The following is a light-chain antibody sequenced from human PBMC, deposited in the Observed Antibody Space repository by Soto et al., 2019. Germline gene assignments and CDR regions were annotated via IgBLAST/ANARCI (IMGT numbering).Light chain of an antibody. CDR1: QSVSSN. CDR2: GAS. V-gene: IGKV3D-15*01. CDR3: QQSYSSPPT. J-gene: IGKJ1*01. Sequence: EILITQSPATLSVSPGERATLSCRASQSVSSNLAWYQQKPGQAPRILIYGASTRDTGIPDRFSGSGSGTDFTLTISSLQPEDFATYYCQQSYSSPPTFGQGTKVDIK.